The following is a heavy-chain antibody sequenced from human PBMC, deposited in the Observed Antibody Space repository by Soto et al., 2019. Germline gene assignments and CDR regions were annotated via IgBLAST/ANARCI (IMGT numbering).Heavy chain of an antibody. CDR1: GFTFSSYG. D-gene: IGHD1-7*01. J-gene: IGHJ4*02. CDR3: ARGNLYYFDY. Sequence: QVQLVESGGGVVQPGRSLRLSCAASGFTFSSYGMQWVRQAPGKGLEWVAVIWYDGSNKYYADSVKGRFTISRDNSKNALYLQMNSLRAEDTAVYYCARGNLYYFDYWGQGTLVTVSS. CDR2: IWYDGSNK. V-gene: IGHV3-33*01.